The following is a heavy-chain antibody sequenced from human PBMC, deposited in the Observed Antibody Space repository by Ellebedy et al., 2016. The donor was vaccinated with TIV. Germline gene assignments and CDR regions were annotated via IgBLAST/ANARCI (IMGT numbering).Heavy chain of an antibody. CDR2: IYYSGST. V-gene: IGHV4-59*02. Sequence: SETLSLTCNVFGSSVSSDYWNWIRQPPGKGLEWIGYIYYSGSTNYNPSLKSRVTISVDTSKNQFSLKLSSVTAADTAVYYCARETCSGGSCHNWFDPWGQGTLVTVSS. D-gene: IGHD2-15*01. J-gene: IGHJ5*02. CDR1: GSSVSSDY. CDR3: ARETCSGGSCHNWFDP.